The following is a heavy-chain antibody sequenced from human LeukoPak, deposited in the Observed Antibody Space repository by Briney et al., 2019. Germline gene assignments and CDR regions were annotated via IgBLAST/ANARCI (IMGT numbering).Heavy chain of an antibody. J-gene: IGHJ3*01. D-gene: IGHD3-10*01. V-gene: IGHV4-31*03. CDR1: GGSISSGGYY. Sequence: SQTLSLTCTVSGGSISSGGYYWSWIRQHPGKGLEWIGYIYYSGSTYYNPSLKSRVTISVDTSKNQFSLKLSSVTAADTAVYYCAKEGMLRGVIYPFDLWGQGTMVTVSS. CDR2: IYYSGST. CDR3: AKEGMLRGVIYPFDL.